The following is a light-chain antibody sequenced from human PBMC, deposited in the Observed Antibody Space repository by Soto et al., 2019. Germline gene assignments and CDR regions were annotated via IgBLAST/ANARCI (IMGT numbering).Light chain of an antibody. CDR1: SGHSSYA. CDR3: QTWDTGIL. J-gene: IGLJ3*02. V-gene: IGLV4-69*01. CDR2: LNSDGSH. Sequence: QLVLTQSPSASASLGASVKLTCTLSSGHSSYAIAWHQQQPEKGPRYLMKLNSDGSHNKGDGIPDRFSGSSSGAERYLTISSLQSEDKADYYCQTWDTGILFGGGTKLTVL.